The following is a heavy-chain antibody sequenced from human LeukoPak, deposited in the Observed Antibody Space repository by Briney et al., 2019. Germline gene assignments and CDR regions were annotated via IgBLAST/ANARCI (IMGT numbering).Heavy chain of an antibody. J-gene: IGHJ5*02. D-gene: IGHD4-23*01. CDR1: GYAFTGYY. V-gene: IGHV1-8*02. CDR3: ARDNSVEDTAWWFDP. CDR2: MNPNSGNT. Sequence: ASVKVSCKASGYAFTGYYMHWVRQATGQGLEWMGWMNPNSGNTGYAQKFQGRVTMTRNTSISTAYMELSSLRSEDTAVYYCARDNSVEDTAWWFDPWGQGTLVTVSS.